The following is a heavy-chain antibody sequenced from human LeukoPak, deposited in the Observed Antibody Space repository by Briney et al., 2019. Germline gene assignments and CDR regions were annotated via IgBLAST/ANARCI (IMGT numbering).Heavy chain of an antibody. Sequence: GGSLRLSCAASGFTFSSYSMSWVRQAPGKGLEWVGRIKSKTDGGTTDYAAPVKGRFTISRDDSKNTLYLQMNSLKTEDTAVYYCTSELVKPNPCFDYWGQGTLVTVSP. V-gene: IGHV3-15*01. CDR3: TSELVKPNPCFDY. CDR1: GFTFSSYS. CDR2: IKSKTDGGTT. D-gene: IGHD2-8*02. J-gene: IGHJ4*02.